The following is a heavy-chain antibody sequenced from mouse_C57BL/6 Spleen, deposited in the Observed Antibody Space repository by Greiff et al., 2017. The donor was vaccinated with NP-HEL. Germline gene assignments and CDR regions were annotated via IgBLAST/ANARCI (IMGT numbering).Heavy chain of an antibody. CDR2: INPNNGGT. D-gene: IGHD4-1*01. Sequence: VQLQQSGPELVKPGASVKISCKASGYTFTDYYMNWVKQSHGKSLEWIGDINPNNGGTSYNQKFKGKATLTVDKSSSTAYMELRSLTSEDSAVYYCARSNWDWWYFDVWGTGTTVTVSS. CDR1: GYTFTDYY. CDR3: ARSNWDWWYFDV. V-gene: IGHV1-26*01. J-gene: IGHJ1*03.